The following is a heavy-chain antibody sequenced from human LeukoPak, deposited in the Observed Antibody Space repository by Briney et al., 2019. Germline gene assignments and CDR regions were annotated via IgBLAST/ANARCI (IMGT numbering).Heavy chain of an antibody. D-gene: IGHD1-26*01. J-gene: IGHJ4*02. CDR2: IYYTGST. CDR3: AREQGAPPAFFDY. V-gene: IGHV4-59*01. Sequence: PSETLSLTCTVFGDSISSYYWNWVRLPPGKGLEWIGYIYYTGSTNYNSSLKSRVTMSVDTSKNQFSLKLSSVTAADTAVYYCAREQGAPPAFFDYWGQGTLVTVSS. CDR1: GDSISSYY.